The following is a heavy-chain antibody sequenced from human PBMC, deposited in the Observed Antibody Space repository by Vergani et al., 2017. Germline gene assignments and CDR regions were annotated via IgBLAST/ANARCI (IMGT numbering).Heavy chain of an antibody. Sequence: QVQLQQWGGGLLKPSETLSLTCVVNGGSFTSYHWTWIRQSPGEGLEWVGVIDHTGRPDYNPSLKRRLTMSVDKCRNQFSLTLNTLTATDTAIYFCARVNTETNGYLYSCYYMDVWGQGTAVTVS. CDR1: GGSFTSYH. J-gene: IGHJ6*03. CDR2: IDHTGRP. CDR3: ARVNTETNGYLYSCYYMDV. D-gene: IGHD4-11*01. V-gene: IGHV4-34*01.